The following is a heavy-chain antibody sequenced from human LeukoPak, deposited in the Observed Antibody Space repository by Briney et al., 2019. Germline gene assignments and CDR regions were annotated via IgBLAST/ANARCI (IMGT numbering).Heavy chain of an antibody. CDR1: GFTFSSYG. D-gene: IGHD3-16*01. V-gene: IGHV3-23*01. CDR3: AKDRVAGDLDDAFDI. J-gene: IGHJ3*02. CDR2: ISGSGGST. Sequence: GGTLRLSCAASGFTFSSYGMSWVRQAPGKGLEWVSAISGSGGSTYYADSVKGRFTISRDNSKNTLYLQMNSLRAEDTAVYYCAKDRVAGDLDDAFDIWGQGTMVTVSS.